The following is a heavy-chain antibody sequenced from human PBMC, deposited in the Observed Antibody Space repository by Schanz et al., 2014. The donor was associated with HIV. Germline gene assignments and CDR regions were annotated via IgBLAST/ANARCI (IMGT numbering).Heavy chain of an antibody. J-gene: IGHJ4*02. D-gene: IGHD3-22*01. Sequence: EVQVVESRGRWVQRGGSLRLSCGEAKLELNRHSVNWVRQTPGKGLQWVSTISGSGDRTYYAESVRGRVTISRDNSKNILYLQMSNLRAEDTAVYYCAKPEYDSSGNPHSHFDYWGQGTLVTVSS. CDR3: AKPEYDSSGNPHSHFDY. CDR1: KLELNRHS. CDR2: ISGSGDRT. V-gene: IGHV3-23*04.